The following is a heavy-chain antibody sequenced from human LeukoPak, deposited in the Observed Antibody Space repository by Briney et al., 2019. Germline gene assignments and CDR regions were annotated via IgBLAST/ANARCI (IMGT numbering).Heavy chain of an antibody. V-gene: IGHV3-30-3*01. D-gene: IGHD2-2*01. CDR3: ARDGLPSIVVVPAAIAV. CDR1: GFTSSSYA. J-gene: IGHJ4*02. CDR2: ISYDGSNK. Sequence: GGSLRLSCAASGFTSSSYAMHWVRQAPGKGLEWVAVISYDGSNKYYADSVKGRFTISRDNSKNTLYLQMNSLRAEDTAVYYCARDGLPSIVVVPAAIAVWGQGTLVTVSS.